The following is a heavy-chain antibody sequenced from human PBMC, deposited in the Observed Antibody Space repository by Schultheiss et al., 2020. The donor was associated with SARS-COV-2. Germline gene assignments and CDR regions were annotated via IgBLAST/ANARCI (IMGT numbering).Heavy chain of an antibody. CDR2: IYYSGST. CDR1: GDSISNYY. Sequence: SETLSLTCTVSGDSISNYYWSWIRQPPGKGLEWIGYIYYSGSTYYNPSLKSRVTISADTSKNQFSLNLSSVTAADTAVYYCARDSGYCSGGSCYLYYYGMDVWGQGTTVTVSS. V-gene: IGHV4-4*08. D-gene: IGHD2-15*01. CDR3: ARDSGYCSGGSCYLYYYGMDV. J-gene: IGHJ6*02.